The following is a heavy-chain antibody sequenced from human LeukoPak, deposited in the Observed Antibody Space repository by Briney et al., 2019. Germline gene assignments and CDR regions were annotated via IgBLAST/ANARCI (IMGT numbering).Heavy chain of an antibody. CDR3: ARGRWASH. V-gene: IGHV4-59*12. D-gene: IGHD2-2*01. Sequence: SETLSLTCTVSGGSISSYYWSWIRQPPGKGLEWIGYIYYSGSTNYNPSLKSRVTISVDTSKNQFSLKLSSVTAADTAVYYCARGRWASHWGQGTLVTVSS. J-gene: IGHJ4*02. CDR1: GGSISSYY. CDR2: IYYSGST.